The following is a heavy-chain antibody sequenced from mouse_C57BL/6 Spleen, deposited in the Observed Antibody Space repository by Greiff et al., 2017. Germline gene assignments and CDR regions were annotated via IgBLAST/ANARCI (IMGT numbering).Heavy chain of an antibody. CDR3: VKVYYDERGAMDY. CDR2: INPSNGGT. CDR1: GYSFTGYY. D-gene: IGHD1-1*01. V-gene: IGHV1-42*01. J-gene: IGHJ4*01. Sequence: VQLKESGPELVKPGASVKISCKASGYSFTGYYMNWVKQSPEKSLEWIGEINPSNGGTTYNQKFKAKATLTVDKSSSTAYMQLKSLTSEDSAVEYCVKVYYDERGAMDYWGQGTSVTVSS.